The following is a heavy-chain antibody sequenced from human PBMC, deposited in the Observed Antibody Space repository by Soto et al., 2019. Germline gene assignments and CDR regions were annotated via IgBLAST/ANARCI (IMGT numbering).Heavy chain of an antibody. V-gene: IGHV3-21*01. CDR1: GFTFSTYT. J-gene: IGHJ6*02. CDR3: ARDGSSNSWYSTDV. CDR2: ISSSSGYM. D-gene: IGHD2-2*02. Sequence: SLRLSCAASGFTFSTYTMNWVRQAPGKGLEWVSSISSSSGYMYYADSVKGRFTISRDNAKKSLYLQMNSLRAEDTAVYYCARDGSSNSWYSTDVWGQGTTVTVSS.